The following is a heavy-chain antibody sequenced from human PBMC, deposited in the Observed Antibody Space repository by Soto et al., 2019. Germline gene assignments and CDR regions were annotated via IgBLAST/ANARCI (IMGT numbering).Heavy chain of an antibody. D-gene: IGHD5-18*01. V-gene: IGHV1-18*01. CDR2: ISAYNGNT. CDR3: ARVLNRGYSYGDFDY. CDR1: GYTLTSYG. Sequence: ASVKVSCKASGYTLTSYGISWVRQAPGQGLEWMGWISAYNGNTNYAQKLQGRVTMTTDTSTSTAYMELRSLRSDDTAVYYCARVLNRGYSYGDFDYWGQGTLVTVSS. J-gene: IGHJ4*02.